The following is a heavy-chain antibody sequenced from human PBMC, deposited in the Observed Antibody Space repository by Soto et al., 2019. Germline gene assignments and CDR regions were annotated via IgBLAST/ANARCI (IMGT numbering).Heavy chain of an antibody. J-gene: IGHJ6*02. D-gene: IGHD4-17*01. CDR2: ISGSGGST. V-gene: IGHV3-23*01. Sequence: GGSLRLSCAASGFTFSSYAMSWVRQAPGKGLEWVSAISGSGGSTYYADSVKGRFTISRDNSKNTLYLQMNSLRAEDTAVYYCAKGYYGGNKGYYYYGMDVWGQGTTVTVSS. CDR1: GFTFSSYA. CDR3: AKGYYGGNKGYYYYGMDV.